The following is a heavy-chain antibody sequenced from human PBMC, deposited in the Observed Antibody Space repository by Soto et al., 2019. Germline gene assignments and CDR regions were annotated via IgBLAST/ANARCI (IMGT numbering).Heavy chain of an antibody. CDR1: GGSISSGGYY. J-gene: IGHJ5*02. D-gene: IGHD3-3*01. V-gene: IGHV4-31*03. Sequence: SETLSLTCTVSGGSISSGGYYWSWIRQHPGKGLEWIGYIYYSGSTYYNPSLKSRVTISVDTSKNQFSLKLSSVTAADTAVYYCARDRYDFWSGYYHSWFGPWGQGTLVTVSS. CDR2: IYYSGST. CDR3: ARDRYDFWSGYYHSWFGP.